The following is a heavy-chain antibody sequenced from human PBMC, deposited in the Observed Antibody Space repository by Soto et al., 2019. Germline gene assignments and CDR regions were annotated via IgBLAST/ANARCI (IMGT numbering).Heavy chain of an antibody. CDR1: GYTFTSYG. CDR3: ARVTYYDFWSGYYLGYYGMDV. J-gene: IGHJ6*02. Sequence: ASVKVSCKASGYTFTSYGISWVRQAPGQGLEWMGWISAYNGNTNYAQKLQGRVTMTTDTSTSTAYMELRSLRSDDTAVYYCARVTYYDFWSGYYLGYYGMDVWGQGTTVTVSS. V-gene: IGHV1-18*01. D-gene: IGHD3-3*01. CDR2: ISAYNGNT.